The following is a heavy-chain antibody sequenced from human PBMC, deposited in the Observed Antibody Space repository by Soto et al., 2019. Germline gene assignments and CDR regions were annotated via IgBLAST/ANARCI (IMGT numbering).Heavy chain of an antibody. V-gene: IGHV4-59*01. Sequence: PSETLSLTCTVSGGSISSYYWSWIRQPPGKGLEWIGYIYYSGSTNSNPSLKSRVTISVDTSKNQFSLKLSSVTAADTAVYYCARDSKRGYSGYDKLDYWGQGTLVTDSS. CDR1: GGSISSYY. CDR3: ARDSKRGYSGYDKLDY. CDR2: IYYSGST. J-gene: IGHJ4*02. D-gene: IGHD5-12*01.